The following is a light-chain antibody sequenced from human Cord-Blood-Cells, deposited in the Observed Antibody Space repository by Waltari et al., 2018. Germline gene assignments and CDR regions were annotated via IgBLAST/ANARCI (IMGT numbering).Light chain of an antibody. Sequence: DIQMTQSPSSLSASVGDRVTITCRASQSISSYLNWYQQKPGKAPKLLIYAASSLQSGVPSRFSGSGSGTDFTLTISSLQPDDFATYYCQQSYSTQLTFGGGTKVEIK. V-gene: IGKV1-39*01. J-gene: IGKJ4*01. CDR2: AAS. CDR3: QQSYSTQLT. CDR1: QSISSY.